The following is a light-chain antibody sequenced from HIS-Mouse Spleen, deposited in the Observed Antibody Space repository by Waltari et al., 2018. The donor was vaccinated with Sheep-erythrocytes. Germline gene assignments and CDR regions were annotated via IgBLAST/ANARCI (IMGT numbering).Light chain of an antibody. CDR1: SSDVRWYNY. Sequence: QSALTQPRSVSGSPGQSLTISCTGTSSDVRWYNYLSWYQHPPGKAPKLMIYDVSKRPSGVPDRFSGSKSGNTASLTISGLQAEDGADYYCCSYAGSYNHVFATGTKVTVL. V-gene: IGLV2-11*02. J-gene: IGLJ1*01. CDR3: CSYAGSYNHV. CDR2: DVS.